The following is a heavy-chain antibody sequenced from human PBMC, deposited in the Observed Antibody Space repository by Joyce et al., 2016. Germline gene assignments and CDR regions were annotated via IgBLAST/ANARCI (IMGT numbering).Heavy chain of an antibody. CDR1: GGSISSYY. Sequence: QVQLQESGPGLVKPSETLSLTCSVSGGSISSYYWSWIRQPPGKGLEWIGSVFFTGGTNYHPSLRSRVTISLATSNKQFSLKVTSVTAADTAVYYCARGVHYDFWSGPPHFYFDYWGQGALVTVSS. J-gene: IGHJ4*02. CDR3: ARGVHYDFWSGPPHFYFDY. D-gene: IGHD3-3*01. V-gene: IGHV4-59*01. CDR2: VFFTGGT.